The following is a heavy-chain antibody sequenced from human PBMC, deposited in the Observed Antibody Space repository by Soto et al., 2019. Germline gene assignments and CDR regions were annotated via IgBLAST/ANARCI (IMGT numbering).Heavy chain of an antibody. D-gene: IGHD1-1*01. J-gene: IGHJ3*02. Sequence: EVQLVESGGGLVQPGGSLRLSCAASGFTFSGSDMNWVRHTRGKGLEWVSGIGTGGDTYYADSVRGRFTISREDAKGSLYLQMNGLRAEDTAVYYCVRETGFTTTSDAFNIWAKGQWSPSLQ. CDR2: IGTGGDT. V-gene: IGHV3-13*01. CDR1: GFTFSGSD. CDR3: VRETGFTTTSDAFNI.